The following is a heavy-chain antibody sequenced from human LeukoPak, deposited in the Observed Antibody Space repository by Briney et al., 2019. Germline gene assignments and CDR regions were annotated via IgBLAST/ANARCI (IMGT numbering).Heavy chain of an antibody. CDR3: AREQYYDILTGYYGGGFDY. CDR1: GYTFTTYA. CDR2: INTGNGDT. J-gene: IGHJ4*02. V-gene: IGHV1-3*04. Sequence: GASVKVSCKASGYTFTTYAIHWVRQAPGQRLEWLGWINTGNGDTRYSQTFQGRVTINRDTSASTAYMELSSLRSEDTAVYYCAREQYYDILTGYYGGGFDYWGQGTLVTVSS. D-gene: IGHD3-9*01.